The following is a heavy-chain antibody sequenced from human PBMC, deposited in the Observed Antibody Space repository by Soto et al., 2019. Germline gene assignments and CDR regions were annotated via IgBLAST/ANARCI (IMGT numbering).Heavy chain of an antibody. D-gene: IGHD6-13*01. CDR1: GGTFSSYA. Sequence: SVKVSCKASGGTFSSYAISWVRQAPGQGLEWMGGIIPIFGTANYAQKFQGRVTITADESTSTAYMELSSLRSEDTAVYYCARAPRIAAAGTFSDGYYYYGMDVWGQGTTVTVSS. CDR2: IIPIFGTA. V-gene: IGHV1-69*13. J-gene: IGHJ6*02. CDR3: ARAPRIAAAGTFSDGYYYYGMDV.